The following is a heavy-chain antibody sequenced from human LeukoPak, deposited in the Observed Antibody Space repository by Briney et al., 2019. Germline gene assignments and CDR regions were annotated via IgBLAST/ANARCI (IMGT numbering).Heavy chain of an antibody. V-gene: IGHV3-43*01. D-gene: IGHD6-13*01. CDR3: ARSRGSWPDYFDY. J-gene: IGHJ4*02. Sequence: GGSLRLSCEGSGFTFDDYTMHWVRQAPGKGLEWVSLINRGGSTTVYADSVKGRFTISRDNAKNSLYLQMNSLRAEDTGLYYCARSRGSWPDYFDYWGQGTLVTVTS. CDR2: INRGGSTT. CDR1: GFTFDDYT.